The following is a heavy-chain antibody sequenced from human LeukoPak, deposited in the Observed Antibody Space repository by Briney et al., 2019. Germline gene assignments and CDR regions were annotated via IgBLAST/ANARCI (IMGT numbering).Heavy chain of an antibody. CDR2: ISAYNGDT. V-gene: IGHV1-18*01. CDR3: ARHYYDSGGYNSAFDY. J-gene: IGHJ4*02. CDR1: GYTFSNYD. Sequence: ASVNVSCKAPGYTFSNYDITWVRQAPGQGLEWLGSISAYNGDTNYAQKLQGRVTMTTDTSTGTAYMELRSLRSDDTAVYYCARHYYDSGGYNSAFDYWGQGTLVTVSS. D-gene: IGHD3-22*01.